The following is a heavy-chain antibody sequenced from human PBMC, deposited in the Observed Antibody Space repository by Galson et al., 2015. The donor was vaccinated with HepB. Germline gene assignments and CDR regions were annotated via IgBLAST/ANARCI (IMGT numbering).Heavy chain of an antibody. V-gene: IGHV3-48*04. D-gene: IGHD3-9*01. CDR3: ARDLDIYYYYGMDV. J-gene: IGHJ6*02. Sequence: SLRLSCAASGFTFSRYGMHWVRQAPGKGLEWVSYISSSGSTIYYADSVKGRFTISRDNAKNSLYLQMNSLRAEDTAVYYCARDLDIYYYYGMDVWGQGTTVTVSS. CDR2: ISSSGSTI. CDR1: GFTFSRYG.